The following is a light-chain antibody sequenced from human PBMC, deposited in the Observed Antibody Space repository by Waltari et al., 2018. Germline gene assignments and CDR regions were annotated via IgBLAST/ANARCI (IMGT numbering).Light chain of an antibody. CDR3: QQYYSTPPT. CDR2: WAS. J-gene: IGKJ1*01. V-gene: IGKV4-1*01. Sequence: DIVMTQSPDSLAVSLGERATINWQSSQSVLYSSNNKNYLAWYQQKPGQPPKLLIYWASTRESGVPDRFSGSGSGTDFTLTISSLQAEDVAVYYCQQYYSTPPTFGQGTKVEIK. CDR1: QSVLYSSNNKNY.